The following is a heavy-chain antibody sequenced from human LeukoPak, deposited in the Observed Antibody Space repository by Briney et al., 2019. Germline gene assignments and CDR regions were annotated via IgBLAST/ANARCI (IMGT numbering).Heavy chain of an antibody. CDR1: GFTFSSYA. CDR2: ISGSGGST. V-gene: IGHV3-23*01. D-gene: IGHD3-22*01. J-gene: IGHJ5*02. Sequence: GGSLRLSCAASGFTFSSYAMSWVRQAPGKGLEWVSAISGSGGSTYYADSVKGRFTISRDNSKNTLYLQMNSLRAEDTAVYYCAKWDGDSSGYNWFDPWGQGTLVTVSS. CDR3: AKWDGDSSGYNWFDP.